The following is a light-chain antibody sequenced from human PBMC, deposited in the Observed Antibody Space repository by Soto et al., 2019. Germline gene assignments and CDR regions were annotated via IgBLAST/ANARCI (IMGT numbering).Light chain of an antibody. Sequence: EIVLTQSPAALSVSPGATATLSCRASQSIGSNVAWYQQRPGQVPRLLIYGASTRATGVPARFSASGSGTEFTLTITGLQSEDSALCHCQQYDDWPPITFGPGTRLEIK. J-gene: IGKJ5*01. V-gene: IGKV3-15*01. CDR2: GAS. CDR1: QSIGSN. CDR3: QQYDDWPPIT.